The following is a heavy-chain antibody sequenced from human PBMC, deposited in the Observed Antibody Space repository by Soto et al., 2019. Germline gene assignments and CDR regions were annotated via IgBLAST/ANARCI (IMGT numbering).Heavy chain of an antibody. D-gene: IGHD5-18*01. J-gene: IGHJ4*02. V-gene: IGHV1-69*01. Sequence: QVQLVQSGSEVKKPGSSVKVSCKASGGSFSSNPISWVRQAPGQGLEWMAGIIPIFATVHYAQKFQGRVTITADETTSTAYMEITSLKSEDTAVYFCARGCRGYSSAHRYYFDYWGQGTLVTVSS. CDR2: IIPIFATV. CDR3: ARGCRGYSSAHRYYFDY. CDR1: GGSFSSNP.